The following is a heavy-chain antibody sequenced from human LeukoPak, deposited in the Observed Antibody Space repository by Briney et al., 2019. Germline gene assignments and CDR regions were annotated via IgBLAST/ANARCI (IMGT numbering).Heavy chain of an antibody. CDR3: TTGPFDYYGSASYLANGMDV. D-gene: IGHD3-10*01. Sequence: GSLRLSCAASGFTFSNAWMSWVRQAPGKGLEWVGRIKSKTDGGTTDYTAPVKGRFTISRDDSKNTLYLQMNSLKTVDTAVYYCTTGPFDYYGSASYLANGMDVWGQGTTVTVSS. CDR1: GFTFSNAW. V-gene: IGHV3-15*01. J-gene: IGHJ6*02. CDR2: IKSKTDGGTT.